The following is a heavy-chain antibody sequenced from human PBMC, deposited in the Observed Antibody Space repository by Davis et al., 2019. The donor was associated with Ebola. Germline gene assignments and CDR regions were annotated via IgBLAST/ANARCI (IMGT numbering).Heavy chain of an antibody. D-gene: IGHD6-19*01. J-gene: IGHJ4*02. CDR1: DGAVSSTSYY. CDR2: VYYSGST. CDR3: ARVFSSGWELFDY. V-gene: IGHV4-30-4*01. Sequence: SETLSLTCTVSDGAVSSTSYYWSWIRQPPGKTLEWIGYVYYSGSTYYNPSLKSRVTISVDTSKNQFSLKLSSVTAADTAVYYCARVFSSGWELFDYWGQGTLVTVSS.